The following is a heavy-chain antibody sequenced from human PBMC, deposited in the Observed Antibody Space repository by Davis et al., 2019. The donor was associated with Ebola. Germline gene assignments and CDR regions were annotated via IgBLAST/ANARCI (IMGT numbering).Heavy chain of an antibody. CDR1: GYTFTSYY. D-gene: IGHD6-13*01. Sequence: AASVKVSCKASGYTFTSYYMHWVRQAPGQGLEWMGIINPSGGSTSYAQKFQGRVTMTRDTSISTAYMELSRLRSDDTAVYYCARESAADYYFDYWGQGTLVTVSS. CDR3: ARESAADYYFDY. V-gene: IGHV1-46*01. J-gene: IGHJ4*02. CDR2: INPSGGST.